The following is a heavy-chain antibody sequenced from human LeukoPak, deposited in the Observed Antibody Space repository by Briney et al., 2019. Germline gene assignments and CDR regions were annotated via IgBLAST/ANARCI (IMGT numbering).Heavy chain of an antibody. CDR1: GFTFDDYA. CDR2: ISWDGGST. D-gene: IGHD5-18*01. CDR3: AKDGRSYGPEYYYYGMDV. Sequence: GGSLRLSCAASGFTFDDYAMHWVRQAPGKGLEWVSLISWDGGSTYYADSVKGRFTISRDSSKNSLYLQMNSLRAEDTALYYCAKDGRSYGPEYYYYGMDVWGQGTTVTVSS. J-gene: IGHJ6*02. V-gene: IGHV3-43D*03.